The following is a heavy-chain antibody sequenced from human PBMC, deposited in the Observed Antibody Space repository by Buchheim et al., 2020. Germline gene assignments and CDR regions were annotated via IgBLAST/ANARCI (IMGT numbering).Heavy chain of an antibody. Sequence: EVQLLESGGDLVQPGGSLRLSCAASGFTFSNYAMSWVRQAPGKGLEWVSDISISCSTSHYADSVKGRFTISRDNSKNTLFLQMNSLRAEDTAVYYCAEATGNFDYWGQGTL. D-gene: IGHD3-9*01. J-gene: IGHJ4*02. CDR3: AEATGNFDY. CDR2: ISISCSTS. CDR1: GFTFSNYA. V-gene: IGHV3-23*01.